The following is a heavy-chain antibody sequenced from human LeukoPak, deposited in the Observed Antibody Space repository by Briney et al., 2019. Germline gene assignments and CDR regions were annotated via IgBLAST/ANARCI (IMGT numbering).Heavy chain of an antibody. Sequence: GGSLRLSCAASGFTFSNAYMNWVRQASGKGLEWVGRIRSKANSYATAYAASVKGRFTISRDDSKNTAYLQMYSLKTEDTAVYYCTTGGYFDWLYTDYWGQGTLVTVSS. CDR2: IRSKANSYAT. V-gene: IGHV3-73*01. D-gene: IGHD3-9*01. J-gene: IGHJ4*02. CDR3: TTGGYFDWLYTDY. CDR1: GFTFSNAY.